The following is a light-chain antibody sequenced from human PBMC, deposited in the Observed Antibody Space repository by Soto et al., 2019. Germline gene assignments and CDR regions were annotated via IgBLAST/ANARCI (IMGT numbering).Light chain of an antibody. CDR2: DVS. Sequence: QSVLTQPASVSGSPGQSITISCSGTSGDVGAYNYVSWYQHHPGKAPKLVIYDVSSRPSGVSNRFSGSKSGNTASLTISGLQAEDEADYYCCSYSSSSTFWVLGGGTQLTVL. J-gene: IGLJ3*02. CDR1: SGDVGAYNY. V-gene: IGLV2-14*03. CDR3: CSYSSSSTFWV.